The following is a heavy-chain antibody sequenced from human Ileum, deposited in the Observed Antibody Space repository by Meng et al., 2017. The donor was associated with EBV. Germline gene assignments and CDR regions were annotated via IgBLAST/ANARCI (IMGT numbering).Heavy chain of an antibody. CDR2: IYYSGSP. V-gene: IGHV4-4*02. J-gene: IGHJ4*02. D-gene: IGHD5-24*01. Sequence: QGRLQGSGPGLVKPLGPLSLISVVFDGSISSSNGWSWVRQPPGKGLEWIGQIYYSGSPSYNPSLKSRVTMSVDKSKNQVSLNLNSVTAADTALYYCARHSGYNQGYWGQGTLVTVSS. CDR3: ARHSGYNQGY. CDR1: DGSISSSNG.